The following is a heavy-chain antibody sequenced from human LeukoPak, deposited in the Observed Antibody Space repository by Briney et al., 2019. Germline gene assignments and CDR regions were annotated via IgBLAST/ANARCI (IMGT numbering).Heavy chain of an antibody. CDR2: IKQDRSEK. CDR1: GFTFSRYW. V-gene: IGHV3-7*01. D-gene: IGHD2-8*01. Sequence: GGSLRLSCAASGFTFSRYWISWVRQAPGKGLEWVANIKQDRSEKYYVDSVKGRFTISRDNAKNSLYLQMNSLRGEDTAVYYCARVSCTNGVCYGFDYWGQGTLVTVSS. CDR3: ARVSCTNGVCYGFDY. J-gene: IGHJ4*02.